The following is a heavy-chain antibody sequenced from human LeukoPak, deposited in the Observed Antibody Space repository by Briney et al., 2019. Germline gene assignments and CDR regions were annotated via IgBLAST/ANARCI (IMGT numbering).Heavy chain of an antibody. D-gene: IGHD6-6*01. CDR2: INAYNGNT. V-gene: IGHV1-18*01. CDR1: GYTFTSYG. Sequence: ASVKVSCKASGYTFTSYGISWVRQAPGQGLEWMGWINAYNGNTNYAQKFQGRVTMTTDTSTSTAYMELRSLRSDDTAVYYCAREEEQLVPNNYYYYGVDVWGQGTTVTVSS. CDR3: AREEEQLVPNNYYYYGVDV. J-gene: IGHJ6*02.